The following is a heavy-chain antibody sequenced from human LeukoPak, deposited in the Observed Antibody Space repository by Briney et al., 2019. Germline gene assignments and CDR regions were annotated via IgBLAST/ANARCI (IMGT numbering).Heavy chain of an antibody. J-gene: IGHJ4*02. CDR1: GGSISSYY. Sequence: SETLSLTCTVAGGSISSYYWSWIRQPAGKGLEWIGRIYTSGSTNYNPSLKSRVTMSVDTSKNQISLKVNSVTAADTAVYYCARESYSSSYLFDFWGQGTLVTVSS. D-gene: IGHD6-6*01. V-gene: IGHV4-4*07. CDR3: ARESYSSSYLFDF. CDR2: IYTSGST.